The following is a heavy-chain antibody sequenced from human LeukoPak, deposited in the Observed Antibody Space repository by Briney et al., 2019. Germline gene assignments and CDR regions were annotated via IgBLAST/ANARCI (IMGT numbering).Heavy chain of an antibody. CDR2: IYHSGNT. Sequence: PSETLSLTCAVSGYSISSGYYWGWIRQPPGKGLEWIGSIYHSGNTYYNPSLKSRVTISVDTSKNQFSLKLSSVTAADTAVYYCARDVVRGVIDYWGQGTLVTVSS. J-gene: IGHJ4*02. V-gene: IGHV4-38-2*02. D-gene: IGHD3-10*01. CDR1: GYSISSGYY. CDR3: ARDVVRGVIDY.